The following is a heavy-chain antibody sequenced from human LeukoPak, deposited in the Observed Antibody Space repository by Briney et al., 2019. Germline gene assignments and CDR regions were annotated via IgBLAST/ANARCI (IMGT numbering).Heavy chain of an antibody. Sequence: PGGALLLSCAASGLPFNSHWMHWVRQAPGEGLVGVSRITNDGSSTTYADSVKGRFTTSRNNAKNMLYLQVNSRRAEDTAVYYCATKQGGNPAYWGQGTLVTVSS. CDR2: ITNDGSST. D-gene: IGHD1-14*01. CDR1: GLPFNSHW. CDR3: ATKQGGNPAY. V-gene: IGHV3-74*01. J-gene: IGHJ4*02.